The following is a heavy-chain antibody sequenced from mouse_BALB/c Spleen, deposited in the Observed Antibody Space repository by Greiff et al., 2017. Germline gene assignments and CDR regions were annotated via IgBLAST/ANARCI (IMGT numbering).Heavy chain of an antibody. CDR1: GFSLTSYG. Sequence: QVHVKQSGPGLVQPSQSLSITCTVSGFSLTSYGVHWVRQSPGKGLEWLGVIWSGGSTDYNAAFISRLSISKDNSKSQVFFKMNSLQANDTAIYYCARRGYYWYFDVWGAGTTVTVSS. CDR3: ARRGYYWYFDV. D-gene: IGHD2-2*01. V-gene: IGHV2-2*02. J-gene: IGHJ1*01. CDR2: IWSGGST.